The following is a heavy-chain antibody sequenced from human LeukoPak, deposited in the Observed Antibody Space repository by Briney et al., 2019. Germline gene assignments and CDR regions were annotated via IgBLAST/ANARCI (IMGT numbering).Heavy chain of an antibody. CDR2: IRYDGSNK. V-gene: IGHV3-30*02. CDR1: GFTFSSYG. CDR3: AKGPKLYSSSWMSDY. J-gene: IGHJ4*02. Sequence: PGGSLRLSCAASGFTFSSYGMHWVRQAPGKGLEWVAFIRYDGSNKYYADSVKGRFTISRDNSKNTLYLQMNSLRAEDTAVYYCAKGPKLYSSSWMSDYWGQGTLVTVSS. D-gene: IGHD6-13*01.